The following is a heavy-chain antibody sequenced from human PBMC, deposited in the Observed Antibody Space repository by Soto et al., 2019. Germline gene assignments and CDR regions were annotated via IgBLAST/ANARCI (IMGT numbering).Heavy chain of an antibody. CDR2: ISAYNGNT. CDR3: ATEKPYYYDSSGPLDY. J-gene: IGHJ4*02. V-gene: IGHV1-18*01. CDR1: GYTFTSYG. Sequence: QVQLVQSGAEVKKPGASVKVSCKASGYTFTSYGISWVRQAPGQGLEWMGWISAYNGNTNYAQKLQGRVTMTTDTSTSTAYRELRSLRSDDTAVYYCATEKPYYYDSSGPLDYWGQGTLVTVSS. D-gene: IGHD3-22*01.